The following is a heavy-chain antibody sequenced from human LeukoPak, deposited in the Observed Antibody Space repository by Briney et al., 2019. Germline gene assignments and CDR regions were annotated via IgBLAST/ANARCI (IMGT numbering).Heavy chain of an antibody. V-gene: IGHV3-21*04. J-gene: IGHJ4*02. CDR1: GFSFSTYA. CDR3: ARSQFDY. CDR2: MSSGSRYI. Sequence: GGSLRLSCTASGFSFSTYAMTWVRQAPGKGLEWISSMSSGSRYIYYADSVKGRFTISRDNTNNILYLQMNSLRAEDTAIYYCARSQFDYWGQGILVTVTP.